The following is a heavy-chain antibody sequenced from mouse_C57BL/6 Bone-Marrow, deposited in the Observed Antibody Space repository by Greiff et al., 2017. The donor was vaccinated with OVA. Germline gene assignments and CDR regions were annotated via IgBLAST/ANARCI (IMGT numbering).Heavy chain of an antibody. CDR2: ISSGSSTI. CDR1: GFTFSDYG. V-gene: IGHV5-17*01. CDR3: ARLFIMIGGYLDV. D-gene: IGHD1-2*01. Sequence: DVMLVASGGGLVKPGGSLKLSCAASGFTFSDYGMHWVRQAPEKGLEWVAYISSGSSTIYSADTVKGRFTISRDNAKNTLFLQMASLRSEDTAMYYWARLFIMIGGYLDVWGTGTTVTVSS. J-gene: IGHJ1*03.